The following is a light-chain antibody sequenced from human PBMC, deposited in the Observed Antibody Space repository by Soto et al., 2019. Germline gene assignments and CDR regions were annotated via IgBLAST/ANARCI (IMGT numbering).Light chain of an antibody. CDR1: SSDVGSYKF. J-gene: IGLJ3*02. CDR2: EGS. Sequence: QSVLTQPASVSGSPGQSITISCTGTSSDVGSYKFVSWYQPHPGKAPNLMIYEGSKRPSGVSNRCSGSKSGNTASLTISGLQAEDEADYYCCSYAGDSAWVFGGGTKLTVL. V-gene: IGLV2-23*01. CDR3: CSYAGDSAWV.